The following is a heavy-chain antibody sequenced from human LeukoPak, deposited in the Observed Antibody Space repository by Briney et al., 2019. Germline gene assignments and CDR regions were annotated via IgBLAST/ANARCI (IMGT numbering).Heavy chain of an antibody. D-gene: IGHD2-2*01. CDR2: ISSSGSTI. Sequence: GGSLRLSCAASGFTFSDYYMSWIRQPPGKGLEWVSYISSSGSTIYYADSVKGRFTISRDNAKNSLYLQMNSLRAEDTAVYYCARVWEPAAPFDPWGQGTLVTVSS. J-gene: IGHJ5*02. CDR3: ARVWEPAAPFDP. V-gene: IGHV3-11*01. CDR1: GFTFSDYY.